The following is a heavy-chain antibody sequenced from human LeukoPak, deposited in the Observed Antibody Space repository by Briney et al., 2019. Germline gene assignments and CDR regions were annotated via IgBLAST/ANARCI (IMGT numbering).Heavy chain of an antibody. Sequence: EGSLRLSCAASGFTFSDYYMTWIRQAPGKGLECVSYISSSSDYTNYPDSVKGRFTISRDNAKNSLYLQMNSLRAEDTAVYYCARVKVGTTNRFDYWGQGTLVTVSS. CDR1: GFTFSDYY. D-gene: IGHD1-26*01. V-gene: IGHV3-11*05. J-gene: IGHJ4*02. CDR3: ARVKVGTTNRFDY. CDR2: ISSSSDYT.